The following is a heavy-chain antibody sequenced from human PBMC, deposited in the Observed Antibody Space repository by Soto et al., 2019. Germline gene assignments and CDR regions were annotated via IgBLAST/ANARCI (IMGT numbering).Heavy chain of an antibody. Sequence: QVQLQQWGAGLLKPSETLSLTCAVYGGFVSSGSYYWSWIRQPPGKGLEWIGEMSHSGGTHFNQSLKSRVTISVDTSKKQFSLKMSSVTAADTALYYCARVERGTATTVVDAFDIWGPGTMVTVSS. CDR1: GGFVSSGSYY. J-gene: IGHJ3*02. V-gene: IGHV4-34*01. D-gene: IGHD1-1*01. CDR3: ARVERGTATTVVDAFDI. CDR2: MSHSGGT.